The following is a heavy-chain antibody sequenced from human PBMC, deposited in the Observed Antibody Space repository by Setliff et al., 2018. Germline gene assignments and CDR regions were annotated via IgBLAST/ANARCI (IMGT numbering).Heavy chain of an antibody. CDR3: ARSENCVSTHCSPYDY. J-gene: IGHJ4*02. CDR2: IDSSSTWI. CDR1: GFTFSSYT. V-gene: IGHV3-21*01. D-gene: IGHD2-2*01. Sequence: PWGSLRLSCAASGFTFSSYTMNWVRQAPGQGLEWVSSIDSSSTWIYYADSVKGRFTISRDNAKNSLYLQMNSLRAEDTATYYCARSENCVSTHCSPYDYWGQGTLVTVSS.